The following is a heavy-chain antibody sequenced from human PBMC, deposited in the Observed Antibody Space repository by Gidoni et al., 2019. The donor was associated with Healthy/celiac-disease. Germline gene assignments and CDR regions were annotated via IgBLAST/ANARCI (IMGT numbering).Heavy chain of an antibody. V-gene: IGHV3-15*01. D-gene: IGHD4-17*01. J-gene: IGHJ4*02. Sequence: EVQLVESGGGLVKPGGSLRLSCAASGFTFSNAWMSWVRQAPGKGLEWVGRIKSKTDGGTTDYAAPVKGRFTISRDDSKNTLYLQMNSLKTEDTAVDYCTTGDYGDYFLTFDYWGQGTLVTVSS. CDR3: TTGDYGDYFLTFDY. CDR1: GFTFSNAW. CDR2: IKSKTDGGTT.